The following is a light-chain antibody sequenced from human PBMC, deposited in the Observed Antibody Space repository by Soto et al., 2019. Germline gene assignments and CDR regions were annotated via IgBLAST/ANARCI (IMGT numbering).Light chain of an antibody. Sequence: QLVLTQSPSASASLGASVKLTCTLSSGHSSYAIAWHQQQPEKGPRFLMKLTSDGTHSKGDGIPDRFSGSSFGAERYLTISSLQSEDEADYYCQTWGTGIHVFGSGTKVTVL. CDR2: LTSDGTH. J-gene: IGLJ1*01. CDR1: SGHSSYA. CDR3: QTWGTGIHV. V-gene: IGLV4-69*01.